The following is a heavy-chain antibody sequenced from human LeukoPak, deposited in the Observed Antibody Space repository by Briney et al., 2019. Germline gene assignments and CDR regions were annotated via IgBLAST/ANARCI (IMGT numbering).Heavy chain of an antibody. Sequence: PSETLSLTCTVSGGYISSSSYYWGWIRQPPGKGLEWFRSIYYRGSTYYNLSLKSRVTISLDTYKNQFPLKLSSVTAANTAVYYCASISGHYYGSGSYSPDGSYYYYMDVWGKGTTVTVSS. CDR2: IYYRGST. J-gene: IGHJ6*03. CDR3: ASISGHYYGSGSYSPDGSYYYYMDV. D-gene: IGHD3-10*01. CDR1: GGYISSSSYY. V-gene: IGHV4-39*01.